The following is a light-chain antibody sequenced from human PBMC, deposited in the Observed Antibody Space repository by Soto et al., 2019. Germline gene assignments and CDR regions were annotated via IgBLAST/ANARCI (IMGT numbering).Light chain of an antibody. J-gene: IGLJ1*01. CDR3: SSYSDSDTKV. CDR2: EVN. Sequence: SVLAQPASVSGSPGQSITISCTGTSSDVGAYDAVSWYQQHPGKAPQVIIYEVNNRPSGVSDRFSGSKSDTTAYLTISGLQAEDEADYYCSSYSDSDTKVFGTGTKVTVL. V-gene: IGLV2-14*03. CDR1: SSDVGAYDA.